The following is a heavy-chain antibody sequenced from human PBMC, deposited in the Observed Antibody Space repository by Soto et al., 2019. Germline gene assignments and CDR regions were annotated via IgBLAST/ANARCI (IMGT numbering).Heavy chain of an antibody. CDR2: ISYDGSNK. Sequence: ESGGGVVQPGRSLRLSCAASGFTFSSYGMHWVRQAPGKGLEWVAVISYDGSNKYYADSVKGRFTISRDNSKNTLYLQMNSLRAEDTAVYYCAKVRRGYYYGMDVWGQGTTVTVSS. J-gene: IGHJ6*02. V-gene: IGHV3-30*18. D-gene: IGHD3-16*01. CDR3: AKVRRGYYYGMDV. CDR1: GFTFSSYG.